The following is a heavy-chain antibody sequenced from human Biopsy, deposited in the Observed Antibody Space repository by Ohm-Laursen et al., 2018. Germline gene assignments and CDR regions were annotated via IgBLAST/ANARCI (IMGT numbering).Heavy chain of an antibody. V-gene: IGHV1-24*01. D-gene: IGHD3-9*01. CDR1: GYTLTELS. CDR2: FAPEDGKT. Sequence: SVKVSCKVSGYTLTELSIHWVRQARGKGLEWMGGFAPEDGKTIYAEKFQGRVTMTEDTSTDTAYMELTSPRSEDTAVYQCAAGADYDCGAYNNVWHVNFWGQGTQVTVSS. CDR3: AAGADYDCGAYNNVWHVNF. J-gene: IGHJ4*02.